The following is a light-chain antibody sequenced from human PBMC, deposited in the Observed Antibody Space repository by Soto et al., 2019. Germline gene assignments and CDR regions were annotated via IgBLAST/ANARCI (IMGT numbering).Light chain of an antibody. Sequence: QSVMTQPPSVSGAPGQRVTISCTGSSSNIGAGYDVHWYQQLPGTAPKLLIYGNSNRPSGVPDRFSGSKSGTSASLAITGLQAEDAAHYYCQYYDSSLSGVVFGGGTKLTVL. CDR2: GNS. V-gene: IGLV1-40*01. J-gene: IGLJ2*01. CDR1: SSNIGAGYD. CDR3: QYYDSSLSGVV.